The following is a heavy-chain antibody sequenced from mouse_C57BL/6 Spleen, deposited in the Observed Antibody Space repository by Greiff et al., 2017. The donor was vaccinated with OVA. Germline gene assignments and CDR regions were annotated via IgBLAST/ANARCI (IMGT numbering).Heavy chain of an antibody. CDR2: ISSGGDYI. CDR3: TRDSTVVAKWYFDV. CDR1: GFTFSSYA. V-gene: IGHV5-9-1*02. J-gene: IGHJ1*03. Sequence: EVKLVESGEGLVKPGGSLKLSCAASGFTFSSYAMSWVRQTPEKRLEWVAYISSGGDYIYYADTVKGRFTISRDNARNTLYLQMSSLKSEDTAMYYCTRDSTVVAKWYFDVWGTGTTVTVSS. D-gene: IGHD1-1*01.